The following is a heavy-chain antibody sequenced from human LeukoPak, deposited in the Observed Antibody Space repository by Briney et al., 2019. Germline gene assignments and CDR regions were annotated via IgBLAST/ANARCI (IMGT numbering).Heavy chain of an antibody. CDR3: ARGLDDILTGSEDAFDI. D-gene: IGHD3-9*01. CDR2: LSTYFGNT. J-gene: IGHJ3*02. CDR1: GYTFTSRG. V-gene: IGHV1-18*04. Sequence: ASVKVSCKASGYTFTSRGISWVRQAPGQGLEWMGWLSTYFGNTNYVQKFQGRLTMTTDTSTSTAYMELRSLRSDDTAVYYCARGLDDILTGSEDAFDIWGQGTRVTVSS.